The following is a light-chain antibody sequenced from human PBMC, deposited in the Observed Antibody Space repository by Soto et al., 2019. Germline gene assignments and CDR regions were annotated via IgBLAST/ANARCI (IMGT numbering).Light chain of an antibody. J-gene: IGKJ1*01. CDR1: QNVLSD. CDR3: QRYRSGPRT. V-gene: IGKV3-15*01. CDR2: GAT. Sequence: EILLTQSPATLSVSPGETATLSCRASQNVLSDLAWYQQKPGQAPRLLVYGATTRATDAPAKFRGRGSGTEFSLTISSLQSEDSAIYYCQRYRSGPRTFAQGPKVEI.